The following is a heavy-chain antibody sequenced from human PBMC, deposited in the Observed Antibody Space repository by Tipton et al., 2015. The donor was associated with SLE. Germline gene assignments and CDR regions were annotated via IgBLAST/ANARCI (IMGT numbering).Heavy chain of an antibody. V-gene: IGHV3-20*04. D-gene: IGHD1-26*01. Sequence: GSLRLSCGASGFTFDDYAMSWVRQAPGKGLEWVSGINWNGGIKSYSDSVKGRFTISRDYATNSLYLQMNSLRAEDTAFYYCARDGAGDALDFWGQGTMVSVSS. CDR2: INWNGGIK. J-gene: IGHJ3*01. CDR1: GFTFDDYA. CDR3: ARDGAGDALDF.